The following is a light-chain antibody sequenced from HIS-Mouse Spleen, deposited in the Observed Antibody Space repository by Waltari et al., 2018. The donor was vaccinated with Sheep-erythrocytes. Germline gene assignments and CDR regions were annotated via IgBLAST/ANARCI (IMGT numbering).Light chain of an antibody. CDR2: SNN. CDR3: AAWDDSLNGPV. J-gene: IGLJ3*02. CDR1: SSNIGSNT. V-gene: IGLV1-44*01. Sequence: QSVLTQPPSASGTPGQRVTISCSGSSSNIGSNTVNWYQQLPGTAPKLLIYSNNPRPYGVPDRCSGSKSGTSASLAISGLQSEDEADYYCAAWDDSLNGPVFGGGTKLTVL.